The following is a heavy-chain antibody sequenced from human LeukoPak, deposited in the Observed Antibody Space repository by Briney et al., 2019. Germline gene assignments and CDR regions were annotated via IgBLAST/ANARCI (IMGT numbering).Heavy chain of an antibody. CDR2: ITPIFGTA. Sequence: ASVKVSCKASGGTFSSYAISWVRQAPGQGLEWMGRITPIFGTANYAQKFQGRVTITTDESTSTAYMELSSLRSEDTAVYYRARGIAAAGPYYYYYMDVWGKGTTVTVSS. J-gene: IGHJ6*03. D-gene: IGHD6-13*01. V-gene: IGHV1-69*05. CDR3: ARGIAAAGPYYYYYMDV. CDR1: GGTFSSYA.